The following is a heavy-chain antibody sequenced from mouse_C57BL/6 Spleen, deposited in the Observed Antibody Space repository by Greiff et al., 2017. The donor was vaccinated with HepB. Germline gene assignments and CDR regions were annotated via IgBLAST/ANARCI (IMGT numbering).Heavy chain of an antibody. V-gene: IGHV1-53*01. CDR3: ARSGGVYGSSYCFDY. Sequence: QVQLQQSGTELVKPGASVKLSCKASGYTFTSYWMHWVKQRPGQGLEWIGNINPSNGGTNYNEKFKSKATLTVDKSSSTAYMQLSSLTSEDSAVYYCARSGGVYGSSYCFDYWGQGTTLTVSS. D-gene: IGHD1-1*01. CDR2: INPSNGGT. J-gene: IGHJ2*01. CDR1: GYTFTSYW.